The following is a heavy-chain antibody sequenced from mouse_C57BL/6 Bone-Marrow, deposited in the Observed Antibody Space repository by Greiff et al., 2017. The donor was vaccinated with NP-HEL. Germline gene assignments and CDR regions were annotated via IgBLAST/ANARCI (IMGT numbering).Heavy chain of an antibody. V-gene: IGHV1-81*01. D-gene: IGHD1-1*01. CDR2: IYPRSGNT. CDR3: ASWGTGVDYAMDY. CDR1: GYTFTSYG. J-gene: IGHJ4*01. Sequence: VQLQESGAELARPGASVKLSCKASGYTFTSYGISWVKQRTGQGLEWIGAIYPRSGNTYYNEKFKGKATLTADKSSSTAYMELRSLTSEDSAVYCWASWGTGVDYAMDYWGQGTSVTVSS.